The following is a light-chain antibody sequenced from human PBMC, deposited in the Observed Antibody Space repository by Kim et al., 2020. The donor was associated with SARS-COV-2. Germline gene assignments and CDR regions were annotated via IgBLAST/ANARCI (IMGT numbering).Light chain of an antibody. CDR2: EVS. J-gene: IGLJ2*01. V-gene: IGLV2-8*01. CDR3: GSYADTNNLI. CDR1: SSDIGGYDY. Sequence: GPSVTVSCTGTSSDIGGYDYVSWYQQHPGKAPKVMIYEVSKRPSGVPDRFSGSKSGNTASLTVSGLQAEDEADYYCGSYADTNNLIFGGGTQLTVL.